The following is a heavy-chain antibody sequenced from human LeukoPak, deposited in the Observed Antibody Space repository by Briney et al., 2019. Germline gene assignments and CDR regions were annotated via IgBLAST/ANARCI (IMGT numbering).Heavy chain of an antibody. CDR2: IIPIFGTA. CDR3: ARDVNDYYDSSGTVD. J-gene: IGHJ4*02. V-gene: IGHV1-69*01. CDR1: GGTFSSYA. Sequence: SVKVSCKASGGTFSSYAISWVRQAPGQGLEWMGGIIPIFGTANYAQKFQGRVTITADESTSTAYMGLSSLRSEDTAVYYCARDVNDYYDSSGTVDWGQGTLVTVSS. D-gene: IGHD3-22*01.